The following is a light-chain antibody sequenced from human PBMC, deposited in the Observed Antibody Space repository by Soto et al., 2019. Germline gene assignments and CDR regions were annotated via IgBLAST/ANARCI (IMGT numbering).Light chain of an antibody. Sequence: DIQMTQSPSTLSASVGDRVTITCRASQYIHNYLAWYQQKPGEAPKLLIYEAANLESGVPSRFSGSRTGTEFTLTISSLQPDDFATYYCQQSNNYPWTFGQGTRVE. J-gene: IGKJ1*01. CDR2: EAA. V-gene: IGKV1-5*03. CDR3: QQSNNYPWT. CDR1: QYIHNY.